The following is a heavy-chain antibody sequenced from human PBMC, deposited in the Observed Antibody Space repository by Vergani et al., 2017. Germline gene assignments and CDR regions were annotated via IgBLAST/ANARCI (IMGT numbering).Heavy chain of an antibody. V-gene: IGHV1-69*01. D-gene: IGHD3-3*01. Sequence: QVQLVQSGAEVKKPGSSVKVSCKASGGTFSSYAISWVRQAPGQGLEWMGGIIPIFGTVNYAQKFQGRVTITADESTSTAYMELSSLRSEDTAVYYCARRANYEFWRRSYYYYMDVWGKGTTVTVSS. CDR1: GGTFSSYA. J-gene: IGHJ6*03. CDR2: IIPIFGTV. CDR3: ARRANYEFWRRSYYYYMDV.